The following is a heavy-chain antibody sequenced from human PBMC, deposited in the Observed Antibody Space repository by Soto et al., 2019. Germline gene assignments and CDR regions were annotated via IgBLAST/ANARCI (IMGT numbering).Heavy chain of an antibody. J-gene: IGHJ5*02. CDR3: AKGLSGSGAYQYFEP. V-gene: IGHV3-23*01. CDR2: ISGNGDWT. Sequence: EVQLLESGGGLVQPGGSLRLSCAASAFACSRSAMSWVRQTPGKGLEWVSAISGNGDWTFYSDSVKGRVTISRDNSKDTLYLEMSSLRVEDTAVYYCAKGLSGSGAYQYFEPWGQGTLVTGSS. D-gene: IGHD3-10*01. CDR1: AFACSRSA.